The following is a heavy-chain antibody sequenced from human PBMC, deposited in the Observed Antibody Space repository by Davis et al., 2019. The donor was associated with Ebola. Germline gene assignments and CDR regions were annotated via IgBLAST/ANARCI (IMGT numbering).Heavy chain of an antibody. CDR1: GGSSGGYY. D-gene: IGHD3-10*01. J-gene: IGHJ4*02. CDR3: ARRVQGGIDY. CDR2: INHSGST. Sequence: SETLSLTCAVYGGSSGGYYWTWIRQPPGKGLEWIGEINHSGSTNYNPSLKSRVTISVDTSKNQFSLKLSSVTAADTAVYYCARRVQGGIDYWGQGTLVTVSS. V-gene: IGHV4-34*01.